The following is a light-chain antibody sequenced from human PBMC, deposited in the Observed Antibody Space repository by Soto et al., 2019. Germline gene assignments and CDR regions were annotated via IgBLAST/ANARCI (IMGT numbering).Light chain of an antibody. CDR1: QRISTDS. Sequence: EIVLTQSPGTLSLSPGERATLSCRATQRISTDSLAWYQHKPGQAPRLLIYATSTRATGIPDRFSGSGSGTDFTLTISRLEPEDIAVYYCQRNSFGQGTRLEFK. CDR3: QRNS. CDR2: ATS. V-gene: IGKV3-20*01. J-gene: IGKJ2*01.